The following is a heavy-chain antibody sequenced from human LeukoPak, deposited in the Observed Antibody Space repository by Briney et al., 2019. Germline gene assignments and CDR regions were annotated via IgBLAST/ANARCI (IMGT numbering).Heavy chain of an antibody. J-gene: IGHJ4*02. CDR1: GYTFTAYH. V-gene: IGHV1-2*06. Sequence: ASVKVSCKASGYTFTAYHMHWVRQAPGQGLEWMGRINPNSGGTNYAQKFQGRVTMTRDTSISTAYMELSSLRSDDTAVFYCARRIAAAGHFDYWGQGTLVTVSS. CDR2: INPNSGGT. D-gene: IGHD6-13*01. CDR3: ARRIAAAGHFDY.